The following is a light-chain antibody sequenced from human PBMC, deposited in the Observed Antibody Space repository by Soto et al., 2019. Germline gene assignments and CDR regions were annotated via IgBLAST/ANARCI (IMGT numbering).Light chain of an antibody. V-gene: IGKV1-17*01. Sequence: DIQMTQSPSSLSASVGDRVTITCRASQGIRNDSGWYQQKPGKAPTRLIYAPSSLQSAVPSRFSGSGSGTEFTVMVSRLQPEDFTACYGLQHNSYLWAFGRESKVDIK. CDR3: LQHNSYLWA. CDR2: APS. CDR1: QGIRND. J-gene: IGKJ1*01.